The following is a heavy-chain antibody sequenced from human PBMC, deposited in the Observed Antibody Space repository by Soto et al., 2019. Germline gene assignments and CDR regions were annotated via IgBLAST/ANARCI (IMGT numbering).Heavy chain of an antibody. CDR2: IYWNDDK. CDR3: AYRVFSRGSFDS. Sequence: QITLKESGPTLVKPTQTLTLTCSFSGFSLRTSGVSVGWSRQPPGKALEWLAFIYWNDDKRYSPSLQSRLTITQDISKKEVVLTMTNLDPSDTGPYYRAYRVFSRGSFDSGGQGIQVTVSS. V-gene: IGHV2-5*01. CDR1: GFSLRTSGVS. J-gene: IGHJ5*01.